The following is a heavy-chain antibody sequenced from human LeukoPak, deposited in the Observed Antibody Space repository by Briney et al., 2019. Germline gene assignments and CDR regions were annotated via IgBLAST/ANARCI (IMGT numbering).Heavy chain of an antibody. CDR1: GLTFSSYA. CDR3: AKSIPRDI. CDR2: ISGSGGST. Sequence: GGSLRLSCAASGLTFSSYAMSWVRQAPGKGLEWVSGISGSGGSTYFADSVKGRFAISRDNSKNTMYLQMNSLRAEDTAVYYCAKSIPRDIWGQGTMVTVSS. J-gene: IGHJ3*02. V-gene: IGHV3-23*01.